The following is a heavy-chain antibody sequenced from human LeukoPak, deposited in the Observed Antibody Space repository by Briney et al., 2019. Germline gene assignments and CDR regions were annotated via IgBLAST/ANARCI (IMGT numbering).Heavy chain of an antibody. CDR1: GFPFSSYA. Sequence: GGSLRLSCAASGFPFSSYAMGWVRQAPRKGLECVSAITASSGGTYYADSVKGRFTISRDNSKNTLYLQINSLRAEDAAIYYCAKIRFYYDSSFDYWYFDLWGRGTLVTVSS. CDR3: AKIRFYYDSSFDYWYFDL. D-gene: IGHD3-22*01. J-gene: IGHJ2*01. CDR2: ITASSGGT. V-gene: IGHV3-23*01.